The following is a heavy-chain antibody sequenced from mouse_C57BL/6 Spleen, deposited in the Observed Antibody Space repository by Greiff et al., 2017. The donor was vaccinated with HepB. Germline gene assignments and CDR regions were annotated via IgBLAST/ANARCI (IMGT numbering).Heavy chain of an antibody. CDR2: IDPSDSYT. CDR1: GYTFTSYW. V-gene: IGHV1-69*01. D-gene: IGHD2-1*01. J-gene: IGHJ2*01. CDR3: ARYGNNPY. Sequence: QVQLKQPGAELVMPGASVKLSCKASGYTFTSYWMHWVKQRPGQGLEWIGEIDPSDSYTNYNQKFKGKSTLTVDKSSSTAYMQLSSLTSEDSAVYYCARYGNNPYWGQGTTLTVSS.